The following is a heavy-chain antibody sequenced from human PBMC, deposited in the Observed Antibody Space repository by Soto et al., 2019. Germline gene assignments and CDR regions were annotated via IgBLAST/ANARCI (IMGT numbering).Heavy chain of an antibody. J-gene: IGHJ4*02. CDR3: ARDIRGYSRAFDY. CDR2: IYFGGST. V-gene: IGHV4-61*01. D-gene: IGHD5-18*01. Sequence: QVQLQESGPGLVKPSETLSLTCTVSGGSVSGGSFYWTWIRQPPGKGLEWIGYIYFGGSTTYNPSLKSRVTISIDTYKNQFSLKLTSVTAADTAVYYCARDIRGYSRAFDYWGQGTLVTVSS. CDR1: GGSVSGGSFY.